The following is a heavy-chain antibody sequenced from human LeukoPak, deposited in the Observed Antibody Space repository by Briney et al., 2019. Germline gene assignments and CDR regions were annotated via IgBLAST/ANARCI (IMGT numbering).Heavy chain of an antibody. D-gene: IGHD6-13*01. CDR1: GGSISSGGYY. J-gene: IGHJ4*02. Sequence: SETLSLTCTVSGGSISSGGYYWSWTRQHPGKGLEWIGYIYYSGSTYYNPSLKSRVTISVDTSKNQFSLKLSSVTAADTAVYYCARAGKQQLPHYWGQGTLVTVSS. CDR2: IYYSGST. V-gene: IGHV4-31*03. CDR3: ARAGKQQLPHY.